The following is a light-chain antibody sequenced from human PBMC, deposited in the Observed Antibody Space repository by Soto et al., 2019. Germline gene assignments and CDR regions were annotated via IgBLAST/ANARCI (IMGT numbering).Light chain of an antibody. CDR1: QGISSY. CDR2: AAS. CDR3: QQYNHWPLLT. Sequence: AIRMTQSPSSLSASTGDRVTITCRASQGISSYLAWYQQKPGKAPKLLIYAASTLQSGVPSRFSGSGSGTDFTLTISCLQSEDFATYYCQQYNHWPLLTFGGGTKVEIK. J-gene: IGKJ4*01. V-gene: IGKV1-8*01.